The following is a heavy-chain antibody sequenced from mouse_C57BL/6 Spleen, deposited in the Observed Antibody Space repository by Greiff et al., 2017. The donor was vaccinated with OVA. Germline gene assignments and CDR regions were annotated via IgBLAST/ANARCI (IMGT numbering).Heavy chain of an antibody. J-gene: IGHJ2*01. CDR2: ISYDGSN. CDR3: ARDDYDGGDY. V-gene: IGHV3-6*01. CDR1: GYSITSGYY. D-gene: IGHD2-4*01. Sequence: EVQLVESGPGLVKPSQSLSLTCSVTGYSITSGYYWNWIRQFPGNKLEWMGYISYDGSNNYNPSLKNRISITRDTSKNQFFLKLNSVTTEDTATYYCARDDYDGGDYWGQGTTLTVSS.